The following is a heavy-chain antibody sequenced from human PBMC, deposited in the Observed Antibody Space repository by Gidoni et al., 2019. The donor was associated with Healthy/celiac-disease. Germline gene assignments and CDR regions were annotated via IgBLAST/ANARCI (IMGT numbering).Heavy chain of an antibody. CDR3: AKVSGYSGDGPGDY. CDR2: ISGSGGST. J-gene: IGHJ4*02. CDR1: GFPFCSYA. Sequence: EVQLLESGGGLVQPGGSLRLSCSASGFPFCSYAMSWVRQAPGKGLEWVSAISGSGGSTYYADSVKGRFTISRDNSKNTLYLQMNSLRAEDTAVYYCAKVSGYSGDGPGDYWGQGTLVTVSS. D-gene: IGHD5-12*01. V-gene: IGHV3-23*01.